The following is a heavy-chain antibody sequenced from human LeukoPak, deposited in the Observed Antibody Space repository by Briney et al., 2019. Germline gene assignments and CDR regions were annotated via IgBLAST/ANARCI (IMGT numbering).Heavy chain of an antibody. J-gene: IGHJ4*02. Sequence: ASVKVSCKASGYTFTSCYMHWVRQAPGQGLEWMGIINPSAGSTSYAQKFQGRVTMTRDLSTSTVYMELSSLRSEDTAMYYCARDLSPGTVTIFNYWGQGSLVTVSS. D-gene: IGHD4-17*01. CDR3: ARDLSPGTVTIFNY. CDR2: INPSAGST. V-gene: IGHV1-46*01. CDR1: GYTFTSCY.